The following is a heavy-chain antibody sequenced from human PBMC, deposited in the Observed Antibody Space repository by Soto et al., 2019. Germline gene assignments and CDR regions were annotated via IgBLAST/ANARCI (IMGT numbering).Heavy chain of an antibody. J-gene: IGHJ3*02. V-gene: IGHV5-51*01. CDR2: IYPGDSDT. D-gene: IGHD3-10*01. CDR3: AGFTMVGGSVGAFDI. CDR1: GYSFTSYW. Sequence: PGESLNISCKGSGYSFTSYWIGLVRQMPGKGLEWMGIIYPGDSDTRYSPSFQGQVTISADKSISTAYLQWSSLKASDTAMYYCAGFTMVGGSVGAFDIGGKGTMVTFPS.